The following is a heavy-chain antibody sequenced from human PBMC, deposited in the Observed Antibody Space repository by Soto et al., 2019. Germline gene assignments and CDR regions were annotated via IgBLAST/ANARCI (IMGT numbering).Heavy chain of an antibody. J-gene: IGHJ6*03. V-gene: IGHV4-59*01. CDR2: ISNSGTP. CDR3: AREIGYCTTTSCHAGPLYYYMDV. CDR1: GASISGYH. D-gene: IGHD2-2*01. Sequence: QVQLQESGPGLVKPSETLSLTCTVSGASISGYHWSWIRQPPGKGLEWIGNISNSGTPNYNPSLKGRVTISADTSNDQFSLRLTSVTAADTAVYYCAREIGYCTTTSCHAGPLYYYMDVWGKGTTVTVSS.